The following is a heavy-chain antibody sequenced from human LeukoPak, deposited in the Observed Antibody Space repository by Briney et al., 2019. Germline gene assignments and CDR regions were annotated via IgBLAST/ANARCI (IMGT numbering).Heavy chain of an antibody. CDR2: ISGSGGST. J-gene: IGHJ6*03. CDR1: GFTFSSYA. V-gene: IGHV3-23*01. Sequence: GGSLRLXCAASGFTFSSYAMSWVRRAPGKGLESVSAISGSGGSTYCADSVKGRFTISRDNSKNTLYLQMNSLRAEDTAVYYCAKGGEKYSSGWYPHYYYYMDVWGKGTTVTVSS. D-gene: IGHD6-19*01. CDR3: AKGGEKYSSGWYPHYYYYMDV.